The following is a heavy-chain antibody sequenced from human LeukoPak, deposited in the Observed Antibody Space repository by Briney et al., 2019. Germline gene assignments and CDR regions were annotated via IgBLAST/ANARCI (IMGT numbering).Heavy chain of an antibody. CDR1: GGSISSGDYY. J-gene: IGHJ4*02. CDR2: IYYSGST. CDR3: ARVSGPYGDYYVDY. D-gene: IGHD4-17*01. Sequence: TSQTLSLTCTVSGGSISSGDYYWSWIRQPPGKGLEWIGYIYYSGSTYYNPFLKSRVTISVDTSKNQFSLKLSSVTAADTAVYYCARVSGPYGDYYVDYWGQGTLVTVSS. V-gene: IGHV4-30-4*01.